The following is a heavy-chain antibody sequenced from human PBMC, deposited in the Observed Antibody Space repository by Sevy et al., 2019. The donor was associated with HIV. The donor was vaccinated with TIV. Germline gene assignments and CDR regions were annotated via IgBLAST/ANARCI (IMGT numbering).Heavy chain of an antibody. D-gene: IGHD3-22*01. CDR3: ATTKDYYESSGDPFDY. J-gene: IGHJ4*02. V-gene: IGHV1-24*01. Sequence: ASVKVSCKVSGYTLTQLSMHWVRLTPGKGLEWMASFDPEDAKTVYSQKFQGRLSMTEDTSTHTAYMESSSLRSEDTSVYYCATTKDYYESSGDPFDYWGQGTLVTVSS. CDR1: GYTLTQLS. CDR2: FDPEDAKT.